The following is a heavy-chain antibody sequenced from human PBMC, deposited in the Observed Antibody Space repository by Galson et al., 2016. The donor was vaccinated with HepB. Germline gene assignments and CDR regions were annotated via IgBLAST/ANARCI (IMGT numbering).Heavy chain of an antibody. CDR2: IAGSSRPI. D-gene: IGHD3-16*01. CDR3: AGGGGFSVGAYFDS. Sequence: SLRLSCAASTFTFSDYYMSWIRQAPGRGLEWISYIAGSSRPIYYADSVKGRFTISRDNAQNSLYLQMNSLRAEDTAVYYCAGGGGFSVGAYFDSWGQGTLVTVSS. J-gene: IGHJ4*02. V-gene: IGHV3-11*01. CDR1: TFTFSDYY.